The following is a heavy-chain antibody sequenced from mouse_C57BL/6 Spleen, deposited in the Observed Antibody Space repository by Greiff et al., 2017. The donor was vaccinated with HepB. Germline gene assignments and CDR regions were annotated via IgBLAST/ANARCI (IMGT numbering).Heavy chain of an antibody. CDR1: GFTFSSYA. J-gene: IGHJ2*01. V-gene: IGHV5-9-1*02. Sequence: EVKLVESGEGLVKPGGSLKLSCAASGFTFSSYAMSWVRQTPEKRLEWVAYISSGGDYIYYADTVKGRFTISRDNARNTLYLQMSSLKSEDTAMYYCTRDHWDGYYFDYWGQGTTLTVSS. D-gene: IGHD4-1*01. CDR3: TRDHWDGYYFDY. CDR2: ISSGGDYI.